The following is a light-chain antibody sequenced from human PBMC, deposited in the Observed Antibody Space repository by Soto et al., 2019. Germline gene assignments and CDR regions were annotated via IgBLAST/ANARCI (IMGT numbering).Light chain of an antibody. Sequence: QTVVTQPPSASGSPGQSVTISCTGTTSDIGAYNYVSWYQQRPGKAPKLIIYEVTRRPSGVPDRIFGSKSYTTASLTVSGLQAEDEADYYCSSFAGTNSFVFGTGTKLTVL. CDR2: EVT. J-gene: IGLJ1*01. CDR1: TSDIGAYNY. CDR3: SSFAGTNSFV. V-gene: IGLV2-8*01.